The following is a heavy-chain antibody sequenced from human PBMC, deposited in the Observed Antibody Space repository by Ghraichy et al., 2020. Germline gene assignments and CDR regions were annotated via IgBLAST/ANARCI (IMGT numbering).Heavy chain of an antibody. D-gene: IGHD1-26*01. Sequence: GGSLRLSCAASGFTFSSYGMHWVRQAPGKGLEWVAVIWYDGSNKYYADSVKGRFTISRDNSKNTLYLQMNSLRAEDTAVYYCARGRNSGSWKGLYYFDYWGQGTLVTVSS. V-gene: IGHV3-33*01. J-gene: IGHJ4*02. CDR1: GFTFSSYG. CDR3: ARGRNSGSWKGLYYFDY. CDR2: IWYDGSNK.